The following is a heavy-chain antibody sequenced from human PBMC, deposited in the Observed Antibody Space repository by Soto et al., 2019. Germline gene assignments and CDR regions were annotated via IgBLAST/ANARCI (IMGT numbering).Heavy chain of an antibody. D-gene: IGHD2-15*01. CDR3: AIDYRYSFVY. J-gene: IGHJ4*02. Sequence: PGGSLRLSCAASGFIFSSYSMNWVRQAPGKGLEWVSYIRTSPRTIYYADSMKGRLTISTDDPKNSLYLQMSSLSAEHPAVYYYAIDYRYSFVYWGQGPPVPVSS. CDR1: GFIFSSYS. CDR2: IRTSPRTI. V-gene: IGHV3-48*01.